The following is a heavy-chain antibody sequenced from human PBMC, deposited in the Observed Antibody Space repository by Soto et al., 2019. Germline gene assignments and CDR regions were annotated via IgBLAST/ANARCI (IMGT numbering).Heavy chain of an antibody. V-gene: IGHV2-70*04. CDR3: ARMVAGNYYFDF. J-gene: IGHJ4*02. CDR1: VFSLNTSKMR. D-gene: IGHD2-15*01. Sequence: LGNHTRTLTXTCTSWVFSLNTSKMRLSWIRQPPGKALEWLARIDWDDDKFYSTSLKTRLTISKDTSKNQVVLTMTNMDPVDKVTYYRARMVAGNYYFDFWGQGTLVTVSS. CDR2: IDWDDDK.